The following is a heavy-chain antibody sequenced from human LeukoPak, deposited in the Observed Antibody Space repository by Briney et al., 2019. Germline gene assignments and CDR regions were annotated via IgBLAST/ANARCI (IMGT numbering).Heavy chain of an antibody. V-gene: IGHV3-48*03. CDR2: ISSSGSTI. CDR1: GFTFSSYE. J-gene: IGHJ6*04. CDR3: AELGITMIGGV. Sequence: PGGSLRLPCAASGFTFSSYEINCVRQAPGGGLEWVSYISSSGSTIYYADSVKGRFTISRDNAKNSLYLQMNSLRAEDTAVYYCAELGITMIGGVWGKGTTVTISS. D-gene: IGHD3-10*02.